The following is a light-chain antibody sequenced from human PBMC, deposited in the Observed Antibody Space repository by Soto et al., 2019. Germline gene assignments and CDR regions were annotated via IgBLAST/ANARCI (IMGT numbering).Light chain of an antibody. J-gene: IGKJ5*01. CDR2: GAS. Sequence: EIVLTQSPETLSLSPGKSATLSCRASQSVSSNYLAWYQQKPGRAPRLLIYGASNRATGIPDRFSGSGSGTDFTLTISRLEPEDFAVFYCQQYDDSITFGQGTRLE. V-gene: IGKV3-20*01. CDR1: QSVSSNY. CDR3: QQYDDSIT.